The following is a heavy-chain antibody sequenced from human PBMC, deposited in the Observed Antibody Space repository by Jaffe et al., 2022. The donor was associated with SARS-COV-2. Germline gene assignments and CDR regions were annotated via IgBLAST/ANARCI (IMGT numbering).Heavy chain of an antibody. Sequence: QITLKESGPTLVKPTQTLTLTCTFSGFSLSTSGVGVGWIRQPPGKALEWLALIYWDDDKRYSPSLKSRLTITKDTSKNQVVLTMTNMDPVDTATYYCAHSLITMVRGVIITGWFDPWGQGTLVTVSS. D-gene: IGHD3-10*01. V-gene: IGHV2-5*02. J-gene: IGHJ5*02. CDR3: AHSLITMVRGVIITGWFDP. CDR1: GFSLSTSGVG. CDR2: IYWDDDK.